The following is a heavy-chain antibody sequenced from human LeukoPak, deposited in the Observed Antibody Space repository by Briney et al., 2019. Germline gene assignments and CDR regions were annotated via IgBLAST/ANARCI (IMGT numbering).Heavy chain of an antibody. V-gene: IGHV4-59*06. CDR2: IYYSGST. CDR1: GGSISSYY. Sequence: SETLSLTCTVSGGSISSYYWSWIRQHPGKGLEWIGYIYYSGSTYYNPSLKSRVTISVDTSKNQFSLKLSSVTAADTAVYYCARDGSDRWYFDYWGQGTLVTVSS. J-gene: IGHJ4*02. CDR3: ARDGSDRWYFDY. D-gene: IGHD5-24*01.